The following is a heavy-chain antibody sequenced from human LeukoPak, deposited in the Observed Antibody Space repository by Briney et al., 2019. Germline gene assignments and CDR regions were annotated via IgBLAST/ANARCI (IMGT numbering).Heavy chain of an antibody. CDR3: ARGGVTSAFMDV. CDR1: GYTFTDYG. D-gene: IGHD4-11*01. CDR2: ITGYNDNT. J-gene: IGHJ6*04. V-gene: IGHV1-18*01. Sequence: ASGKVSCKASGYTFTDYGVTWVRQAPGQGLEWMGWITGYNDNTNYAQNLQGRLTMTADTSTTTSYMELRSLTSDDTAVYYCARGGVTSAFMDVWGKGTTVTVPP.